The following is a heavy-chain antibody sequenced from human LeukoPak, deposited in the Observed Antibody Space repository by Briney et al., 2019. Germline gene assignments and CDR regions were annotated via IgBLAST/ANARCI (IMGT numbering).Heavy chain of an antibody. Sequence: ASVKVSCKASGYTFTDYYIHWVRQAPGQGLEWMGRINPNSGGTYYAQKFQGRVTMTRDTSNSTAYMELSSLRSDDTAVYYCARSALGYCSSTRCFGFDYWGQGTLVTVSS. V-gene: IGHV1-2*06. CDR2: INPNSGGT. CDR1: GYTFTDYY. D-gene: IGHD2-2*01. J-gene: IGHJ4*02. CDR3: ARSALGYCSSTRCFGFDY.